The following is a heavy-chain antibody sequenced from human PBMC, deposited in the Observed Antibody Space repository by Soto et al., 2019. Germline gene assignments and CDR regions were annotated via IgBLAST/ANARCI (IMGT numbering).Heavy chain of an antibody. J-gene: IGHJ4*02. Sequence: GGSLRLSCAASGFSFSSYGMQWVRQAPGKGLEWVAVISYDGSNKYYADSVKGRFTISRDNSKNTLYLQMNSLRAEDTAVYYCAKASRVRASKYYFDYWGQGTLVTVSS. CDR3: AKASRVRASKYYFDY. D-gene: IGHD1-26*01. CDR2: ISYDGSNK. CDR1: GFSFSSYG. V-gene: IGHV3-30*18.